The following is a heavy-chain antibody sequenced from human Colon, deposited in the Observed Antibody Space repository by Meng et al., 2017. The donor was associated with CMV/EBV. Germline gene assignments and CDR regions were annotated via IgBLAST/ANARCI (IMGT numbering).Heavy chain of an antibody. D-gene: IGHD2-8*01. Sequence: GSLRLSCVGSGFNFGSHEMNWVRQAPGKGLEWLGYISSSGVTTYYAGSVKGRFAISRDNAKNSVYLQMTGLTSDDTAVYYCARDRMPRPTYYNGVWWFDPWGQGTLVTVSS. CDR3: ARDRMPRPTYYNGVWWFDP. CDR1: GFNFGSHE. J-gene: IGHJ5*02. V-gene: IGHV3-48*03. CDR2: ISSSGVTT.